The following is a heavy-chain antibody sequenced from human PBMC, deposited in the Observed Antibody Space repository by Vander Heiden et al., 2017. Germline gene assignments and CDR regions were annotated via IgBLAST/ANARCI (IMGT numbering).Heavy chain of an antibody. J-gene: IGHJ3*02. CDR1: GSTFSSYA. CDR2: ISGSGGST. D-gene: IGHD4-17*01. Sequence: EVQLFESGGGLLQPGGSLRLPCAAPGSTFSSYAMSWVRQAQGKGLEWVSAISGSGGSTYYADSVKGRFTISRDNSKNTLYLQMNSLRAEDTAVYYCAKVAYGDYESGFDIWGQGTMVTVSS. V-gene: IGHV3-23*01. CDR3: AKVAYGDYESGFDI.